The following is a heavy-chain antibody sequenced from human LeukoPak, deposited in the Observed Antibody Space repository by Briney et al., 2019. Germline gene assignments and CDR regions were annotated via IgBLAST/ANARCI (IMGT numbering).Heavy chain of an antibody. Sequence: PSETLSLTCAVSGYSISSDYFWGWIRQPPGKELEWVGSISHSGSTYYNPSLKSRVTISLHASKNQFSLKVTSVTAADTAVYYCARVHGGDYKIYSWFDPWGQGTLVTVSS. CDR2: ISHSGST. J-gene: IGHJ5*02. CDR3: ARVHGGDYKIYSWFDP. CDR1: GYSISSDYF. V-gene: IGHV4-38-2*01. D-gene: IGHD4-17*01.